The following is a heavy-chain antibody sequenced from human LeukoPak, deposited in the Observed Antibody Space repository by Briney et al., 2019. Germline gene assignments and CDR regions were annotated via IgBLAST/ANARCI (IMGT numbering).Heavy chain of an antibody. CDR1: GYSISSGYY. Sequence: SETLSLTCTVSGYSISSGYYWGWIRQPPGKGLEWIGSIYHSGSTYYNPSLKSRVTISVDTSKNQFSLKLSSVTAADTAVYYCAVSRTGTTPDYWGQGTLVTVSS. V-gene: IGHV4-38-2*02. CDR2: IYHSGST. D-gene: IGHD1-7*01. CDR3: AVSRTGTTPDY. J-gene: IGHJ4*02.